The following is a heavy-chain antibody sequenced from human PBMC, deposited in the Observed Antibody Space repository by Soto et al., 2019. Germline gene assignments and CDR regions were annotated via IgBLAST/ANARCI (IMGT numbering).Heavy chain of an antibody. J-gene: IGHJ4*01. Sequence: QIPLVQSGAEVKKPGASVKVSCKASGYTFNIYGINWVRQAPGQGLEWMGWISAFNGKTNYAQNVQGRVTMTTDTSTSTAYVELRSLRSVATPAYYCARDSVPKSSRFFPFDYWGHGTLVTVSS. CDR1: GYTFNIYG. CDR3: ARDSVPKSSRFFPFDY. CDR2: ISAFNGKT. D-gene: IGHD3-22*01. V-gene: IGHV1-18*01.